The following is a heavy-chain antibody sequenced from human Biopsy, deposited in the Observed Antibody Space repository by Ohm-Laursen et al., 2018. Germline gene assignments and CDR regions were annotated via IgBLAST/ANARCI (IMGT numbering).Heavy chain of an antibody. D-gene: IGHD6-25*01. CDR3: AKARAAIRYFDI. CDR2: ITWNSGTI. Sequence: SLRLSCTASGFIFDDYAMHWVRQAPGKGLEWVSSITWNSGTIDYADSVKGRFTISRDNAKNSLYLQMNSLRAGDTALYYCAKARAAIRYFDIWGRGTLVTVSS. J-gene: IGHJ2*01. V-gene: IGHV3-9*01. CDR1: GFIFDDYA.